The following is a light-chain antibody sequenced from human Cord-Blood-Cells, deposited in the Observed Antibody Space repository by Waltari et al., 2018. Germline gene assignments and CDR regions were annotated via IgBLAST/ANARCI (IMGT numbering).Light chain of an antibody. CDR3: SSYTSSSTWV. CDR1: SSDVVGYNY. CDR2: DVS. V-gene: IGLV2-14*01. Sequence: QSALTQPASVSGSPGQSITISCTGTSSDVVGYNYVSWYQQHPGKAPKLMIYDVSKRTSGVSNRFSGSKSGNTASLTISGLQAEDEADYYCSSYTSSSTWVFGGGTKLTVL. J-gene: IGLJ3*02.